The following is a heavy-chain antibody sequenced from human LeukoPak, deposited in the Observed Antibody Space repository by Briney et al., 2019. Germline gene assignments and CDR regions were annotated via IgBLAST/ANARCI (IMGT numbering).Heavy chain of an antibody. D-gene: IGHD3-9*01. CDR2: ISSSGSTI. CDR1: GFTFSDYY. V-gene: IGHV3-11*01. Sequence: PGGSLRLSCAASGFTFSDYYMSWIRQAPGKGLERVSYISSSGSTIYYADSVKGRFTISRDNAKNSLYLQMNSLRAEDTAVYYCARAYFDWLSRQYYFDYWGQGTLVTVSS. J-gene: IGHJ4*02. CDR3: ARAYFDWLSRQYYFDY.